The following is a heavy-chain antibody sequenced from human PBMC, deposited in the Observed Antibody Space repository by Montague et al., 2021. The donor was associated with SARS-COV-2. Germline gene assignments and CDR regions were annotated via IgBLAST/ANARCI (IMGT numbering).Heavy chain of an antibody. J-gene: IGHJ4*02. CDR1: GGAVRSHMYY. CDR3: ARRRYVDYNPEYTDF. V-gene: IGHV4-39*07. CDR2: IYYTGRT. Sequence: SETLSLTCTVSGGAVRSHMYYWDWIRQPPGKGLDWIGTIYYTGRTSYNPSLKSRVTISIDTSNKYFSLTLTSMSAADTALYYCARRRYVDYNPEYTDFWGQGMLVAVSS. D-gene: IGHD4-17*01.